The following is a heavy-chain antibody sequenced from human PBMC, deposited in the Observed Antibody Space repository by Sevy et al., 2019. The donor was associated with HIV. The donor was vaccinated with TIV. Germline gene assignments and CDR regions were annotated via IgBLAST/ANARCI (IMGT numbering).Heavy chain of an antibody. CDR3: ARGILGEDYYYYYYGMDV. V-gene: IGHV3-74*01. J-gene: IGHJ6*02. D-gene: IGHD3-16*01. CDR1: GFTFSSYW. CDR2: INSDGSST. Sequence: ERSLRLSCAASGFTFSSYWMHWVRQAPGKGLVWVSRINSDGSSTSYADSVKGRFTISRDNAKNTLYLQMNSLRAEDTAVYYCARGILGEDYYYYYYGMDVWGQGTTVTVSS.